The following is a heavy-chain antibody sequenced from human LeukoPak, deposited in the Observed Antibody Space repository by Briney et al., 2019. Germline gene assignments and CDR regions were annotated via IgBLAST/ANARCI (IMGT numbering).Heavy chain of an antibody. CDR2: IFYTGST. CDR3: ARVRYYYDSSADVGGRRFYFDY. V-gene: IGHV4-59*01. J-gene: IGHJ4*02. D-gene: IGHD3-22*01. CDR1: GGSISSYS. Sequence: PSETLSLTCTVSGGSISSYSWSWIRQPPGKGLEWIGFIFYTGSTNYNPPLKSRVTISVDTSKNQFSLRLSSVTAADTAVYYCARVRYYYDSSADVGGRRFYFDYWGQGTLVTVSS.